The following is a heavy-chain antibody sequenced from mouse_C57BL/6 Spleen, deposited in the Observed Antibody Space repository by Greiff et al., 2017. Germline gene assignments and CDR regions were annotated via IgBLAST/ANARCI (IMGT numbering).Heavy chain of an antibody. D-gene: IGHD2-2*01. CDR2: INPNNGGT. J-gene: IGHJ3*01. Sequence: EVQLQQSGPELVKPGASVKISCKASGYTFTDYYMNWVKQSHGKSLEWIGDINPNNGGTSYNQKFKGKATLTVDKSSSTAYMELRSLTSEDSAVYYCAIGYLAYWGQGTLVTVSA. CDR3: AIGYLAY. CDR1: GYTFTDYY. V-gene: IGHV1-26*01.